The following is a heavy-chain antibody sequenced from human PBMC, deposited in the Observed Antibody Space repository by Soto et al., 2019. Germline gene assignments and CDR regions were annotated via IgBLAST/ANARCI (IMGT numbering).Heavy chain of an antibody. Sequence: PSETLSLTCTVSGGSISRYYWSWIRQPPGKGLEWIGYIYYSGSTNYNPSLKSRVTISVDTSKNQFSLKLSSVTAADTAVYYCARDLFLGIEVAPAFVFDSWGQRTLVTVSS. D-gene: IGHD6-19*01. CDR3: ARDLFLGIEVAPAFVFDS. V-gene: IGHV4-59*01. CDR2: IYYSGST. J-gene: IGHJ5*01. CDR1: GGSISRYY.